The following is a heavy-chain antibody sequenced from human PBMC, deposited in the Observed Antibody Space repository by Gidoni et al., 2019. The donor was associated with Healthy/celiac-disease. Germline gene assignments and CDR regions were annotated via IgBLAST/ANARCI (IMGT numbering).Heavy chain of an antibody. CDR3: ARRAWGNDAFDI. J-gene: IGHJ3*02. CDR1: GGSFSGYY. V-gene: IGHV4-34*01. D-gene: IGHD1-26*01. CDR2: INHSGST. Sequence: QVQLQQWGAGLLKPSETLSLTCAVYGGSFSGYYWSWIRQPPGKGLEWIGEINHSGSTNYNPSLKSRVTISVDTSKNQFSLKLSSVTAADTAVYYCARRAWGNDAFDIWGQGTMVTVSS.